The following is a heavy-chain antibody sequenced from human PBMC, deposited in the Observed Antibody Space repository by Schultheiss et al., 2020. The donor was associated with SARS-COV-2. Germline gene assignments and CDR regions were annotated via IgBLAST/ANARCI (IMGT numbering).Heavy chain of an antibody. Sequence: SETLSLTCTVSGGTISSYYWSWIRQPPGKGLEWIGYIYYSGSTNYNPSLKSRVTISVDTSKNQFSLNLSSVTAADTAIYYCARDYSNYVCGCFDPWGQGTLVTVSS. CDR2: IYYSGST. CDR1: GGTISSYY. CDR3: ARDYSNYVCGCFDP. D-gene: IGHD4-11*01. J-gene: IGHJ5*02. V-gene: IGHV4-59*01.